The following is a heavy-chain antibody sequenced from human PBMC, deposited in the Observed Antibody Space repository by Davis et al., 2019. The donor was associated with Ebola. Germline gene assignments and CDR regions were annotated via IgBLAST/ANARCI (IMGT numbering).Heavy chain of an antibody. J-gene: IGHJ4*02. CDR3: AKSYSNYVWYFDY. CDR1: GGTFSSYA. Sequence: SVKVSCKASGGTFSSYAISWVRQAPGQGLEWMGRIIPILGIANYAQKFQGRVTITADKSTSTAYMELSSLRSEDTAVYYCAKSYSNYVWYFDYWGQGTLVTVSS. D-gene: IGHD4-11*01. CDR2: IIPILGIA. V-gene: IGHV1-69*04.